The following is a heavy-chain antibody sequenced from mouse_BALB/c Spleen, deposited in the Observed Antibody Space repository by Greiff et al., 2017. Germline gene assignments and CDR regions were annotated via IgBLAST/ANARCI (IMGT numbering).Heavy chain of an antibody. D-gene: IGHD1-1*01. CDR3: ARAITTVVFDY. V-gene: IGHV5-6-3*01. J-gene: IGHJ2*01. Sequence: EVMLVESGGGLVQPGGSLKLSCAASGFTFSSYGMSWVRQTPDKRLELVATINSNGGSTYYPDSVKGRFTISRDNAKNTLYLQMSSLKSEDTAMYYCARAITTVVFDYWGQGTTLTVSS. CDR1: GFTFSSYG. CDR2: INSNGGST.